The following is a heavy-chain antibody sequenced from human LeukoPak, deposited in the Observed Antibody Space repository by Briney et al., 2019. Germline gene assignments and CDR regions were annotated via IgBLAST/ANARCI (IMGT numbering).Heavy chain of an antibody. CDR3: AKDWDSGSYGNYFDY. V-gene: IGHV3-64*04. Sequence: PGGSLRLSCSASGFTFKKYAMHWVRQAPGKGLEYVSAINSNGGRTYYADSVKGRFTISRDNSKNTLYLQMNSLRAEDTAVYYCAKDWDSGSYGNYFDYWGQGTLVTVSS. D-gene: IGHD1-26*01. J-gene: IGHJ4*02. CDR1: GFTFKKYA. CDR2: INSNGGRT.